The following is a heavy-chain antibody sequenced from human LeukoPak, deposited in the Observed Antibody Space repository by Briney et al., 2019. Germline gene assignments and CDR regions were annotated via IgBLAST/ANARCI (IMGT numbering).Heavy chain of an antibody. Sequence: ASVKVSCKASGGTFSSYAISWVRQAPGQGLEWMGRIIPIFGIANYAQKFQGRVTITAYKSTSTAYMELSSLRSEDTAVYYCARDGQSRTMIVVVHGMDVWGQGTTVTVSS. CDR1: GGTFSSYA. CDR2: IIPIFGIA. J-gene: IGHJ6*02. D-gene: IGHD3-22*01. V-gene: IGHV1-69*04. CDR3: ARDGQSRTMIVVVHGMDV.